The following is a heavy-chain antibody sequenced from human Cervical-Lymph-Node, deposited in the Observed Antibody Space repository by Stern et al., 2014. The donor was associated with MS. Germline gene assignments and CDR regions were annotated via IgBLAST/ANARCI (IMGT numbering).Heavy chain of an antibody. J-gene: IGHJ4*02. V-gene: IGHV5-51*01. D-gene: IGHD2-15*01. CDR2: IFPVAAYT. CDR1: GYRFTSHW. Sequence: QLVQSGAEVKKPGESLRISCKASGYRFTSHWIGWVRQMPGKGLEWLGIIFPVAAYTGYAQSFQGQSTISADTSINTFYMQWNSLKAADTAMYFWAXPKXSXGYXLSGFDYWGQGTPVTVSS. CDR3: AXPKXSXGYXLSGFDY.